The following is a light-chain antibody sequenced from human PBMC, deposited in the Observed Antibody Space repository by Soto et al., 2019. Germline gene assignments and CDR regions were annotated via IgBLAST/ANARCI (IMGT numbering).Light chain of an antibody. CDR3: VQNNNYPLT. J-gene: IGKJ4*01. CDR1: QDIRSD. V-gene: IGKV1-6*01. CDR2: AAA. Sequence: AIHMTQSPSSLSASVRERVTVTCGASQDIRSDVGLYKQKPGQARKVLMYAAARWHGGVPSRSRRSGSGTDFVLTISRLQLEDVATYYCVQNNNYPLTFGGGTKV.